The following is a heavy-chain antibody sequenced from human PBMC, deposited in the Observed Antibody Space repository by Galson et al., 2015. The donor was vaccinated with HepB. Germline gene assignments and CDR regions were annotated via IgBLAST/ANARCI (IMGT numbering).Heavy chain of an antibody. CDR2: IYPGDSVT. Sequence: QSGAEVKKPGESLKISCKGSGYTFSNYWIGWVRQMPGKGLEWMGIIYPGDSVTIYSPSFQGQVTISADKSNSTAYLRWSSLKASDTAVYYCARPLSYGSGSEGYYGLDVWGQGTTVIVSS. CDR1: GYTFSNYW. J-gene: IGHJ6*02. V-gene: IGHV5-51*01. CDR3: ARPLSYGSGSEGYYGLDV. D-gene: IGHD3-10*01.